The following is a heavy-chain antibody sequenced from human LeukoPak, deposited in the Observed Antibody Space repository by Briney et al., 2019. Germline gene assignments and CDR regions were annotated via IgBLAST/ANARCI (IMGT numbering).Heavy chain of an antibody. CDR3: ARDLADFWSGYLLDP. J-gene: IGHJ5*02. CDR2: IKPSGGST. Sequence: VASVKVSCKASGYTLTSYYMHVVRQAPGQGLEWMGIIKPSGGSTSYAQKFQGRVTMTRDTSTSTVYMELSSLRSEDTAVYYCARDLADFWSGYLLDPWGQGTLVTVSS. V-gene: IGHV1-46*01. CDR1: GYTLTSYY. D-gene: IGHD3-3*01.